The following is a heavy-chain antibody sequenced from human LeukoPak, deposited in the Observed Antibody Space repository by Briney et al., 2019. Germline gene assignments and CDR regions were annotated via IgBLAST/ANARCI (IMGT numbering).Heavy chain of an antibody. CDR3: ARGVDTAMVSRRGAFDI. D-gene: IGHD5-18*01. V-gene: IGHV4-61*01. CDR1: GGSVSSGSYY. CDR2: IYYSGST. Sequence: SETLSLTCTVSGGSVSSGSYYWSWIRQPPGKGPEWIGYIYYSGSTNYNPSLKSRVTISVDTSKNQFSLKLSSVTAADTAVYYCARGVDTAMVSRRGAFDIWGQGTMVTVPS. J-gene: IGHJ3*02.